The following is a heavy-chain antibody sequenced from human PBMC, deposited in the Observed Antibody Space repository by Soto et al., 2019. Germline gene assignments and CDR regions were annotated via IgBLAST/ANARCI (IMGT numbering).Heavy chain of an antibody. CDR1: GGSISSGDYY. CDR2: IYYSGST. Sequence: QVQLQESGPGLVKPSQTLSLTCTVSGGSISSGDYYWSWIRQPPGKGLEWIGYIYYSGSTYSNPALKSRGTISVDPSKTQFSLKLSSVTAADTAVYYCARVTRNDYGDYFDAFDIWGQGTMVTVSS. CDR3: ARVTRNDYGDYFDAFDI. V-gene: IGHV4-30-4*01. J-gene: IGHJ3*02. D-gene: IGHD4-17*01.